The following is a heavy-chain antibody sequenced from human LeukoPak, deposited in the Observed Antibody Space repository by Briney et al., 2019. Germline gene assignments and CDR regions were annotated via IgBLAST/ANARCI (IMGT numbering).Heavy chain of an antibody. Sequence: GESLKISCKGSGYNFANYWIGWVRQVPGKGREWMGNIYPGDSETKYSPSFQGQVTMSADKSSGTAYLQWTSLKASDSGMYFCARRPVGGWFYLDYWGQGTLVTVSS. CDR3: ARRPVGGWFYLDY. CDR1: GYNFANYW. V-gene: IGHV5-51*01. CDR2: IYPGDSET. D-gene: IGHD6-19*01. J-gene: IGHJ4*02.